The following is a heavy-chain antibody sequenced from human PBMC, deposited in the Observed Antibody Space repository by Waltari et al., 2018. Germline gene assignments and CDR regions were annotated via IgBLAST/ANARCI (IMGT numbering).Heavy chain of an antibody. CDR3: ASVEMVRGDIGDAFDI. J-gene: IGHJ3*02. D-gene: IGHD3-10*01. CDR1: GYTFNSYG. Sequence: QVKLVQSGAEVKKPGASVKVSCKASGYTFNSYGISWVREAPGQGLEWMGWISAYNGNTNYAQKLQGRVTMTTDTSTSTAYMELRSLRPDDTAVYYCASVEMVRGDIGDAFDIWGQGTMVTVSS. V-gene: IGHV1-18*01. CDR2: ISAYNGNT.